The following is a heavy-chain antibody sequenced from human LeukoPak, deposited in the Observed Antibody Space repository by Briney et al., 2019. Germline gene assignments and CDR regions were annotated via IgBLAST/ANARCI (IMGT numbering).Heavy chain of an antibody. V-gene: IGHV4-59*05. J-gene: IGHJ4*02. CDR2: IYYSGRT. CDR3: ARQSTNVYYFDY. CDR1: GGSISSYY. Sequence: SETLSLTCTVSGGSISSYYWSWIRQPPGKGLEWIGSIYYSGRTYYNPSLKSRVTISVDTSKNQFSLKLSSVTAADTAVYYCARQSTNVYYFDYWGQGTLVTVSS. D-gene: IGHD3-10*02.